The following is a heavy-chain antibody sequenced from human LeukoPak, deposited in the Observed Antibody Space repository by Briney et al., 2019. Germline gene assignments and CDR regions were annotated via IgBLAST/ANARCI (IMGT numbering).Heavy chain of an antibody. D-gene: IGHD1-26*01. CDR3: ARDSGLYSGSSEPQDY. Sequence: GASVKVSCKASGYTFTSYGISWVRQAPGQGLEWMGWISAYNGNTNYAQKLQGRVTMTTDTSTSTAYMELRSLRSDDTAVYYCARDSGLYSGSSEPQDYWGQGTLVTVSS. J-gene: IGHJ4*02. CDR1: GYTFTSYG. CDR2: ISAYNGNT. V-gene: IGHV1-18*01.